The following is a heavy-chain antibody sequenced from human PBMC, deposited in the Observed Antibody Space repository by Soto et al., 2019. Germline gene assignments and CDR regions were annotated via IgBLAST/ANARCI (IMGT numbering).Heavy chain of an antibody. D-gene: IGHD2-8*01. Sequence: GGSLRLSCAASGFTFTSYSMNWVRQAPGQGLEWVSYITSKSTTIKYADSVKGRFTVSRDNAKNSLYLQLNSLRDEDTAVYYCARGGVCTNGVCYPYYYYGMDVWGQGTTVTVSS. CDR3: ARGGVCTNGVCYPYYYYGMDV. CDR1: GFTFTSYS. J-gene: IGHJ6*02. CDR2: ITSKSTTI. V-gene: IGHV3-48*02.